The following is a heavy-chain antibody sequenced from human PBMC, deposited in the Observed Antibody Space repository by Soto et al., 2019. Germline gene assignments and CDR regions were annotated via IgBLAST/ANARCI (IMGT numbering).Heavy chain of an antibody. CDR3: ARVTDSNYYSIDY. D-gene: IGHD3-22*01. CDR1: GFTFGYFG. CDR2: ISSSAGYM. J-gene: IGHJ4*02. V-gene: IGHV3-21*01. Sequence: EVQLVESGGGLVKPGGSLRLSCAASGFTFGYFGMNWVRQAPGEGLEWVSSISSSAGYMYYADSVKGRFTISRDNSKNSLYLQMHSLRDEDTAVYYCARVTDSNYYSIDYWGQGTLVTVSS.